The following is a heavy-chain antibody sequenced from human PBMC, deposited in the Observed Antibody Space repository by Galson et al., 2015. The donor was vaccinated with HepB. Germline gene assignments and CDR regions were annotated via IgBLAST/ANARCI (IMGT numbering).Heavy chain of an antibody. J-gene: IGHJ4*02. CDR3: ATLTYILSGDFVGFDY. Sequence: SLRLSCAAAGFTFSKYAMHWVRQAPGKGLEWVAVISDDGKYKYYEESLKGRITVSRDNSRNTLFLQINSLRDEDTAVFYCATLTYILSGDFVGFDYWGQGTLVTVSS. D-gene: IGHD3-9*01. V-gene: IGHV3-30*03. CDR2: ISDDGKYK. CDR1: GFTFSKYA.